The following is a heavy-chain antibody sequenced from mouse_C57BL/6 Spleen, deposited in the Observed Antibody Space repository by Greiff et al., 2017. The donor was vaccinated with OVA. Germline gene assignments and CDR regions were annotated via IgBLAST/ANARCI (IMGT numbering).Heavy chain of an antibody. Sequence: EVKLVESGGGLVQPGGSLKLSCAASGFTFSDYGMAWVRQAPRKGPEWVAFISNLAYSIYYADTVTGRFTISRENAKNTLYLEMSSLRSEDTAMYYCARRGITTVVAWDYWGQGTSVTVSS. CDR2: ISNLAYSI. J-gene: IGHJ4*01. V-gene: IGHV5-15*01. CDR1: GFTFSDYG. CDR3: ARRGITTVVAWDY. D-gene: IGHD1-1*01.